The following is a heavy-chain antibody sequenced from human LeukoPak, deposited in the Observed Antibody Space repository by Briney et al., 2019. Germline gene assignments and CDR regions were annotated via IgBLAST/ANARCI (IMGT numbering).Heavy chain of an antibody. CDR2: INPDSGAT. CDR3: ARDAVAEWAEYYFDY. CDR1: GYTFTGHY. V-gene: IGHV1-2*06. J-gene: IGHJ4*02. Sequence: ASVKVSCKASGYTFTGHYMHWVRQAPGQGLEWMGRINPDSGATVYAQKFQGRVTMTRDTSISTAYMALSRLTSYDTAVYFCARDAVAEWAEYYFDYWGQGTLVTVCS. D-gene: IGHD6-19*01.